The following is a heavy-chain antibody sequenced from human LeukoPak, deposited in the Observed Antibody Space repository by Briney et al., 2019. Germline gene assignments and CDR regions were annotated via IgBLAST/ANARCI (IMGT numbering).Heavy chain of an antibody. V-gene: IGHV3-21*01. Sequence: GGYLRLSCAASGFTFSFYSMNWVRQAPGKGLEWVSSMSVSSGLIYYADSVKGRFTVSRDNAKNSLYLQMNSLRAEDTAVYYCAREFGGSASGAGYWGQGTLVTVSS. J-gene: IGHJ4*02. D-gene: IGHD3-10*01. CDR1: GFTFSFYS. CDR3: AREFGGSASGAGY. CDR2: MSVSSGLI.